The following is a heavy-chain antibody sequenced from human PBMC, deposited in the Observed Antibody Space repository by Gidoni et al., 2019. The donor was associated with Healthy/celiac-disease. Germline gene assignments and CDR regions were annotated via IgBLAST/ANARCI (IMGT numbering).Heavy chain of an antibody. J-gene: IGHJ4*02. CDR3: ARAACGGDCQFDY. CDR1: GGTFSSYT. D-gene: IGHD2-21*01. Sequence: QAQLVQSWAEVKNPGSSVKVSCKPSGGTFSSYTISWVRQAPGQGIEWMGRIIPSLGIANYAQKFQGRVTITADKSTSTAYMELSSLRSKDTAVYYCARAACGGDCQFDYWGQGTLVTVSS. V-gene: IGHV1-69*02. CDR2: IIPSLGIA.